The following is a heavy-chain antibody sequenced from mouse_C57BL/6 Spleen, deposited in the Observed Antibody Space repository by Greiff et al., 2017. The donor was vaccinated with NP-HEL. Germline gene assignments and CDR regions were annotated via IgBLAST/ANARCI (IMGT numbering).Heavy chain of an antibody. Sequence: QVQLQQSGAELAKPGASVKLSCKASGYTFTSYWMHWVKQRPGQGLEWIGYFNPSSGYTKYNQKFKVKATLTADKSSSPAYLPLSSLTYEDAAVYYWARGETIYDGDSEDWGQGTTLTVAS. D-gene: IGHD2-3*01. V-gene: IGHV1-7*01. J-gene: IGHJ2*01. CDR3: ARGETIYDGDSED. CDR2: FNPSSGYT. CDR1: GYTFTSYW.